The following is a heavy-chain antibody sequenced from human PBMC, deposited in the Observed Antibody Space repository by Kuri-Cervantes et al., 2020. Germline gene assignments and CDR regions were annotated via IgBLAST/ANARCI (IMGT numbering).Heavy chain of an antibody. V-gene: IGHV4-34*01. J-gene: IGHJ4*02. Sequence: SQTLSLTCAVYGGSFSGYYWSWIRQPPGKGLEWIGEINHSGSTNYNPSLKSRVTISVDTSKNQFSLKLSSVTAADTAVYYCARASSYYDFTWWGQGTLVTVSS. CDR3: ARASSYYDFTW. CDR1: GGSFSGYY. D-gene: IGHD3-3*01. CDR2: INHSGST.